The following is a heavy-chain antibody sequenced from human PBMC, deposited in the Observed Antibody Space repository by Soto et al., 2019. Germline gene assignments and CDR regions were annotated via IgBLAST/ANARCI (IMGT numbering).Heavy chain of an antibody. V-gene: IGHV3-23*01. CDR1: GFTFSSYA. D-gene: IGHD6-19*01. CDR2: ISGSGGST. CDR3: AKDPAAYCSGWYFDY. J-gene: IGHJ4*02. Sequence: GGSLRLSCAASGFTFSSYAMSWVRQAPGKGLEWVSAISGSGGSTYYADSVKGRFTISRDNSKNTLYLQMNSLRAEDTAVYYCAKDPAAYCSGWYFDYWGQGTLVTVSS.